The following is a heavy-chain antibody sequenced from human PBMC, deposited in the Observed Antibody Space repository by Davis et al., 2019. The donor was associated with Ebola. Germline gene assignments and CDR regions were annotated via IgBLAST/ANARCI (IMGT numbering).Heavy chain of an antibody. V-gene: IGHV3-66*01. CDR3: ARDGQYASGWYRYFDR. D-gene: IGHD6-19*01. CDR2: IYSDGRT. J-gene: IGHJ2*01. CDR1: GLTVSSNY. Sequence: GESLKISCAASGLTVSSNYMSWVRQAPGKGLEWVSVIYSDGRTYYADSVKGRFPISRDNSKNTMYLQMNSLRTEDTAVYYCARDGQYASGWYRYFDRWGRGTLVTVSS.